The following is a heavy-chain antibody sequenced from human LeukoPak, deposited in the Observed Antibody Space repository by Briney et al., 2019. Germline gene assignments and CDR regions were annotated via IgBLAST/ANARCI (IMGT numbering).Heavy chain of an antibody. V-gene: IGHV3-23*01. J-gene: IGHJ4*02. CDR2: LSDDSRRI. D-gene: IGHD6-13*01. Sequence: GGSLRLSCAASGFSFSIYAMAWVRQAPGEGLEWVSALSDDSRRIYYADSVKSRFTISRDNSKNTLFLQMNSLRAEDTAVYYCAKEADSSWQDWGQGTLVTVSS. CDR3: AKEADSSWQD. CDR1: GFSFSIYA.